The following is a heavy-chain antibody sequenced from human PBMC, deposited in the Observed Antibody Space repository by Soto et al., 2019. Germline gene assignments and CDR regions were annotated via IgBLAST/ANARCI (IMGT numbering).Heavy chain of an antibody. CDR2: VSFRGDI. J-gene: IGHJ5*02. V-gene: IGHV3-21*04. D-gene: IGHD3-10*01. CDR3: ARGGASSKWLDP. Sequence: GRSLRLSCTASVLMFSSYTMNWVRQAPGKGLEWVSSVSFRGDIYYADSLEGRFTISRDDAKNSLYLQLTSVTAADTAIYYCARGGASSKWLDPWRQGTLVTVSS. CDR1: VLMFSSYT.